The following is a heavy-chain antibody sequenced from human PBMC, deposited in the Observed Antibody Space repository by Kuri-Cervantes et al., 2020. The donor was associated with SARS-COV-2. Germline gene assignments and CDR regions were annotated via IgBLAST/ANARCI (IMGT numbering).Heavy chain of an antibody. Sequence: ASVKVSCKASGYTFTGYYMHWVRQAPGQGLEWMGWINPNSGGTNYAQKFQVRVTMTRDTSISTAYMELSRLRSDDTAVYYCARPMYSGNYYGGWGTFDYWGQGTLVTVSS. D-gene: IGHD1-26*01. CDR2: INPNSGGT. CDR1: GYTFTGYY. J-gene: IGHJ4*02. CDR3: ARPMYSGNYYGGWGTFDY. V-gene: IGHV1-2*02.